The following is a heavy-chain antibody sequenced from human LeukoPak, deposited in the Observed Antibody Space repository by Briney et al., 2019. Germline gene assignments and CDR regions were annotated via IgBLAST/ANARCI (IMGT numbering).Heavy chain of an antibody. Sequence: GGSLRLSCAASGFTFSDYSMNWVRQAPGKGLDWVSSISSTSTYILYADSVKGRFTISRDNARNSLYLQTNSLRAEDTAVYYCARFETVAAKPLEYWGQGTLVTVSS. J-gene: IGHJ4*02. CDR3: ARFETVAAKPLEY. D-gene: IGHD6-19*01. CDR1: GFTFSDYS. CDR2: ISSTSTYI. V-gene: IGHV3-21*01.